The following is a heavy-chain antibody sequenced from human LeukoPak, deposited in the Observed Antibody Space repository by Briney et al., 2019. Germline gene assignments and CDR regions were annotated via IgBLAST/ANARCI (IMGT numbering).Heavy chain of an antibody. Sequence: SETLSLTCAVYGGSFSGYYWSWIRQPPGKGLEWIGEINHSGSTNYNPSLKSRVTISVDTSKNQFSLKLSSVTAADTAVYYCASTVRAIYYYKDVWGKGTTVTVSS. CDR3: ASTVRAIYYYKDV. V-gene: IGHV4-34*01. CDR1: GGSFSGYY. D-gene: IGHD2-2*02. J-gene: IGHJ6*03. CDR2: INHSGST.